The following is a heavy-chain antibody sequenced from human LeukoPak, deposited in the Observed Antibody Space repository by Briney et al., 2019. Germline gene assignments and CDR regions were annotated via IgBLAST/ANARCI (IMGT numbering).Heavy chain of an antibody. Sequence: GESLKISCAASGFTFSSYAMSWVRQAPGKGLEWVSAISGSGGSTYYADSVKGRFTISRDNSKNTLYLQMNSLRAEDTAVYYCAKDHLRVELRFLEWLPNGYYFDYWGQGTLVTVSS. D-gene: IGHD3-3*01. V-gene: IGHV3-23*01. CDR2: ISGSGGST. J-gene: IGHJ4*02. CDR3: AKDHLRVELRFLEWLPNGYYFDY. CDR1: GFTFSSYA.